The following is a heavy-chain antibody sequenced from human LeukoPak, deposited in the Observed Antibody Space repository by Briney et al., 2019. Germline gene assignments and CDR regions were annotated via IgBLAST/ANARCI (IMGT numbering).Heavy chain of an antibody. CDR1: GGSISSYY. V-gene: IGHV4-59*12. CDR2: IYYSGTT. D-gene: IGHD1-20*01. Sequence: SETLSLTCTVSGGSISSYYWSWVRQPPGKGLEWIGYIYYSGTTSYNPSLKSRVTISVDRSKNQFSLKLSSVTAADTAVYYCARVTGSTFDYWGQGTLVTVSS. J-gene: IGHJ4*02. CDR3: ARVTGSTFDY.